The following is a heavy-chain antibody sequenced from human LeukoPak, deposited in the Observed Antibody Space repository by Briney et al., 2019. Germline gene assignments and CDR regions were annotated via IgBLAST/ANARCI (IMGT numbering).Heavy chain of an antibody. V-gene: IGHV4-38-2*02. CDR2: IYYSGST. Sequence: SETLSLTCTVSGYSISSGYYWSWIRQPPGKGLEWIGYIYYSGSTNYNPSLKSRVTISVDTSKNQFSLKLSSVTAADTAVYYCARAIIYGSGSYLDYWGQGTLVTVSS. J-gene: IGHJ4*02. CDR1: GYSISSGYY. D-gene: IGHD3-10*01. CDR3: ARAIIYGSGSYLDY.